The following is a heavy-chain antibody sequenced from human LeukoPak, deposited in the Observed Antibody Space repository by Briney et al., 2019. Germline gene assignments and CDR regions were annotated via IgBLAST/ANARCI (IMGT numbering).Heavy chain of an antibody. D-gene: IGHD6-13*01. J-gene: IGHJ6*02. V-gene: IGHV1-69*04. CDR2: IIPILGIA. CDR1: GGTFSSYA. Sequence: SVKVSCKASGGTFSSYAISWVRQAPGQGLEWMGRIIPILGIANYAQKFQGRVTITADKSTSTAYMELSSLRSEDTAVYYCARGGIAAAGRRSYGMDVWGQGTTVTVSS. CDR3: ARGGIAAAGRRSYGMDV.